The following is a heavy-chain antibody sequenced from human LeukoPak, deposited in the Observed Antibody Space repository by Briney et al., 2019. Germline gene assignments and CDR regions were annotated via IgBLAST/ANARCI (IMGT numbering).Heavy chain of an antibody. J-gene: IGHJ4*02. D-gene: IGHD1-26*01. CDR2: INPNSGGT. V-gene: IGHV1-2*02. CDR1: GYTFTGYY. Sequence: GASVKVSCKASGYTFTGYYMHWVRQAPGQGLEWMGWINPNSGGTNYAQKFQGRVTMTRDTSISTAYVELSRLRSDDTAVYYCAREEWDPPFLLAYWGQGTLVTVSS. CDR3: AREEWDPPFLLAY.